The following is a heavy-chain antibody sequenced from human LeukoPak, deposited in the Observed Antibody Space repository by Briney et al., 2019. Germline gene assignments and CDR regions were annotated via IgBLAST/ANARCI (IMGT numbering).Heavy chain of an antibody. CDR2: INPSGGST. D-gene: IGHD6-19*01. CDR1: GYTFTSYY. V-gene: IGHV1-46*01. CDR3: AIRSSGWYYYYMDV. Sequence: ASVKVSCKASGYTFTSYYMHWVRQAPGQGLEWMGIINPSGGSTSYAQKFQGRVTMARDMSTSTVYMELSSLRSEDTAVYYCAIRSSGWYYYYMDVWGKGTTVTVSS. J-gene: IGHJ6*03.